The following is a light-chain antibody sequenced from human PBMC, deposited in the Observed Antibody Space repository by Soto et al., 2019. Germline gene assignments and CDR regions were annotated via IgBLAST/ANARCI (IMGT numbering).Light chain of an antibody. J-gene: IGKJ3*01. CDR1: QDVSSK. CDR2: DAS. V-gene: IGKV3-11*01. Sequence: EVVVTQSPATLSVSPGERVTLSCRTSQDVSSKLAWYQQKAGQAPSLLIYDASTRATGTPARFSGSGSGTDFTLTISSLEPEDFAVYYCQQRSNWPTFGPGTKVDV. CDR3: QQRSNWPT.